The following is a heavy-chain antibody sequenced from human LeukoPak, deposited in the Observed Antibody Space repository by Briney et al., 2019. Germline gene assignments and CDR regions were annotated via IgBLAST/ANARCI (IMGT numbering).Heavy chain of an antibody. Sequence: SETLSLTCNVSGGSISSNTYFWGWIRRPPGKGLEWIGSIRYSGSTYYNPSLKSRVTISVDTSKNQFSLKLSSVTAADTSVYYCARLDGYSSSWFDFWGQGTLVTVSS. V-gene: IGHV4-39*01. CDR1: GGSISSNTYF. J-gene: IGHJ4*02. CDR3: ARLDGYSSSWFDF. D-gene: IGHD6-13*01. CDR2: IRYSGST.